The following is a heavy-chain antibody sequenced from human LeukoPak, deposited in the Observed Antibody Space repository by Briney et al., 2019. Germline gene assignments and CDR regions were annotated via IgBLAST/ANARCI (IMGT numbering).Heavy chain of an antibody. V-gene: IGHV3-23*01. J-gene: IGHJ3*02. CDR2: ISGSGGST. CDR3: ARARRGLRDAFDI. CDR1: GFTFSSYA. Sequence: GGSLRLSCAASGFTFSSYAMSWVRQAPGKGLEWVSAISGSGGSTYYADSVKGRFTISRDNSKNTLYLQMNSLRAEDTAVYYCARARRGLRDAFDIWGQGTMVTVSS. D-gene: IGHD1-14*01.